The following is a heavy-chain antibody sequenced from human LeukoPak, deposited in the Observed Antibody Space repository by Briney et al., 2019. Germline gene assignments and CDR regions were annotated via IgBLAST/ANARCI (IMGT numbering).Heavy chain of an antibody. V-gene: IGHV3-30*03. CDR3: APDPNKWLRNY. CDR1: GFTFSSYG. Sequence: GGSLRLSCAASGFTFSSYGMHWVRQAPGKGLEWVAVISYDGSNEYYADSVKGRFTISRDNSKNTLNLQMNNLRAEDTAIYYCAPDPNKWLRNYWGQGTLVTVSS. J-gene: IGHJ4*02. D-gene: IGHD5-12*01. CDR2: ISYDGSNE.